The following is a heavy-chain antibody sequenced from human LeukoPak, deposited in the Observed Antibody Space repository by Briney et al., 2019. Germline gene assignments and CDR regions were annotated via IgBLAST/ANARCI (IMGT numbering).Heavy chain of an antibody. Sequence: GGSLRLSCAASGFTFSSYSMNWVRQAPGKGLEWVSYISSISSTIYYADSVKGRFTISRDNAKNSLYLQMNSLRDEDTAVYYCARDVRWGVVTAIPGSDFDYWGQGTLVTVSS. J-gene: IGHJ4*02. D-gene: IGHD2-21*02. CDR2: ISSISSTI. CDR3: ARDVRWGVVTAIPGSDFDY. V-gene: IGHV3-48*02. CDR1: GFTFSSYS.